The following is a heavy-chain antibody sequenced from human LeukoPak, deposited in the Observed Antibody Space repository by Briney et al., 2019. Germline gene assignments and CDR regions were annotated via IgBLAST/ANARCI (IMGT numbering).Heavy chain of an antibody. CDR1: GYTFSSYY. CDR2: INPTGDST. J-gene: IGHJ4*02. Sequence: ASVKVSCKASGYTFSSYYKHWVRQAPGQGLEWVGLINPTGDSTNYAQNFRGRVTMTRDTSTSTVYMDLNSLRSEDTAVYYCAREASGGYFDYWGQGTLVTVSS. D-gene: IGHD4-23*01. CDR3: AREASGGYFDY. V-gene: IGHV1-46*01.